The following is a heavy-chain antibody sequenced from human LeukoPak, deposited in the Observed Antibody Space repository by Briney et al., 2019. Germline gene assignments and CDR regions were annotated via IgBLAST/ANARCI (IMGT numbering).Heavy chain of an antibody. Sequence: GGSLRLSCAASGFTFSAYSMNRVRQAPEKGLEWVSYIGSSSSPIYYADSVKGRFTIPRDNAKNSLYLQMDSLRAEDTAVYYCARDQAYSFDYWGQGTLVTVSS. V-gene: IGHV3-48*01. CDR2: IGSSSSPI. J-gene: IGHJ4*02. D-gene: IGHD4-11*01. CDR1: GFTFSAYS. CDR3: ARDQAYSFDY.